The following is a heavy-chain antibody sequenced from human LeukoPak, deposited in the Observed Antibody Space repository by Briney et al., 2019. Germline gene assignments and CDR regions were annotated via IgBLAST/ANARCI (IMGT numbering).Heavy chain of an antibody. D-gene: IGHD2-2*01. CDR2: IYYSGST. CDR3: ARVVVVPAATGHAFDI. CDR1: GGSISSGDYY. J-gene: IGHJ3*02. V-gene: IGHV4-30-4*01. Sequence: PSETLSLTCTVSGGSISSGDYYWSWIRQPPGKGLEWIGYIYYSGSTYYNPSLKSRVTISVDTSKNQFSLKLSSVTAADTAVYYCARVVVVPAATGHAFDIWGQGTMVTVSP.